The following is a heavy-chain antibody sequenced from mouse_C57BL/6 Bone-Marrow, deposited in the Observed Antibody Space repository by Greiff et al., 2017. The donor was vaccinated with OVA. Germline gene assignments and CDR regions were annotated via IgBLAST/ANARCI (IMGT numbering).Heavy chain of an antibody. Sequence: VQLQQPGAELVRPGTSVKLSCKASGYTFTSYWMHWVKQRPGQGLEWIGVIDPSDSYTNYNQKFKGKATLTVDTSSSTAYMQLSSLTSEDSAVYYCARSDYVDYWGQGTTLTVSS. J-gene: IGHJ2*01. CDR1: GYTFTSYW. CDR3: ARSDYVDY. V-gene: IGHV1-59*01. CDR2: IDPSDSYT.